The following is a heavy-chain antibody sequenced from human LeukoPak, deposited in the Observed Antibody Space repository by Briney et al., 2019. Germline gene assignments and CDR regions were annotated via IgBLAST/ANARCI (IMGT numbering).Heavy chain of an antibody. CDR2: ISSSGITI. D-gene: IGHD4/OR15-4a*01. J-gene: IGHJ4*02. Sequence: DYYMSWIRQAPGKGLEWVSYISSSGITIYYADSVKGRFTISRDNAKNSLYLQMNSLRAEDTAVYYCARFYGGNYFDYWGQGTLVTVSS. CDR1: DYY. CDR3: ARFYGGNYFDY. V-gene: IGHV3-11*04.